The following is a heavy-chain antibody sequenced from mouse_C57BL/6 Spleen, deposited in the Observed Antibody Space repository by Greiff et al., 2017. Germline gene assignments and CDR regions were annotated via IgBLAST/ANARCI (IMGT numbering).Heavy chain of an antibody. CDR3: AGDLYGSSYGFAY. CDR2: INPNNGGT. J-gene: IGHJ3*01. D-gene: IGHD1-1*01. Sequence: VQLQQSGPELVKPGASVKMSCKASGYTFTDYNMHWVKQSHGKSLEWIGYINPNNGGTSYNQKFKGKATLTVNKSSSTAYMGLRSLTSEDSAVYYCAGDLYGSSYGFAYWGQGTLVTVSA. V-gene: IGHV1-22*01. CDR1: GYTFTDYN.